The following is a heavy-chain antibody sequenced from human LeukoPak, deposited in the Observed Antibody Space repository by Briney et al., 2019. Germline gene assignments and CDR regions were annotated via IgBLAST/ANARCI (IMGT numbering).Heavy chain of an antibody. CDR2: INPNSGGT. J-gene: IGHJ5*02. D-gene: IGHD3-9*01. CDR3: AKDWHILTGRNCFDP. Sequence: ASVKVSCKASGYTFTDYYMHWVRQAPGQGLEWMGWINPNSGGTNYAQKFQGRVTMSADTATSTAYIELRSLRFDDTAIYYCAKDWHILTGRNCFDPWGQGTLVTVSS. V-gene: IGHV1-2*02. CDR1: GYTFTDYY.